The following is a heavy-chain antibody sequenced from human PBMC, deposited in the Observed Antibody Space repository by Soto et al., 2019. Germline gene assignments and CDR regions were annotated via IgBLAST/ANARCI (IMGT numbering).Heavy chain of an antibody. CDR1: GGSFSGYY. CDR3: AKPGLFGVKGSLYYFDY. CDR2: INHSGST. V-gene: IGHV4-34*01. J-gene: IGHJ4*02. D-gene: IGHD3-3*01. Sequence: TLSLTCAVYGGSFSGYYWSWIRQPPGKGLEWIGEINHSGSTNYNPSLKSRVTISVDTSKNQFSLKLSSVTAADTAVYYCAKPGLFGVKGSLYYFDYWGQGTLVTVSS.